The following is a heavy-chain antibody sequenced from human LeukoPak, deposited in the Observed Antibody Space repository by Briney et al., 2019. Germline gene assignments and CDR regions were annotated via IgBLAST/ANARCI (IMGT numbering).Heavy chain of an antibody. V-gene: IGHV4-39*01. D-gene: IGHD3-9*01. J-gene: IGHJ3*02. CDR3: ATVLTGYVQDAFDI. CDR2: MYYRGNM. CDR1: GSSITSSNYY. Sequence: AETLSLTCTASGSSITSSNYYWVWNPQRQGKGRVWMGSMYYRGNMYYNPSLESRVSISVDTTKTQFSLRLSSVTAADTAVYFCATVLTGYVQDAFDIWGQGTMGAVSS.